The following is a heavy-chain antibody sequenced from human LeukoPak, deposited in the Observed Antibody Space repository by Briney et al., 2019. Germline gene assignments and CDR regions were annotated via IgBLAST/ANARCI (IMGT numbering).Heavy chain of an antibody. J-gene: IGHJ4*02. Sequence: PSETLSLTCIVSGVSTTNGIYYWAWIRQSPGKGLEWIGSVHNVGSTYYNLSVRSRVTMSIDTSKDQFSLRLNSVTAADTAVYCCARYAEYNSGWHFYLDHLGQGILVTVSS. V-gene: IGHV4-39*01. CDR2: VHNVGST. CDR3: ARYAEYNSGWHFYLDH. CDR1: GVSTTNGIYY. D-gene: IGHD6-19*01.